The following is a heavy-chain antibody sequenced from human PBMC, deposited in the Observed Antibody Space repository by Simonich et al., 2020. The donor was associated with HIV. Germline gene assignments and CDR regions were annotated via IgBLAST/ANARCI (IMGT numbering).Heavy chain of an antibody. J-gene: IGHJ4*02. V-gene: IGHV3-30*07. D-gene: IGHD1-1*01. CDR3: VRGGEKQLPHS. CDR1: GFNFSNYA. CDR2: ISYDGNNQ. Sequence: HVQLVESGGGVVQPGRSLRLSCAASGFNFSNYAIYWVRQVPGKGQKWVAVISYDGNNQYYADSVKGRFTSSRDNSKNTLYLQMNNLRAEDTAVYYCVRGGEKQLPHSWGQGTLVTVSS.